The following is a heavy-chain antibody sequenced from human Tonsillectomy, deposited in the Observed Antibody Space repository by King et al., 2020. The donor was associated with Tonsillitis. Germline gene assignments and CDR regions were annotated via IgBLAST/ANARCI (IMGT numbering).Heavy chain of an antibody. D-gene: IGHD3-16*01. Sequence: DVQLVESGVGLVKPGGSLKLACGASGFTFSSYSRNCVRQDPGKGLEWVSSIICSVTYIYYADSVKGRFTISRDNAKNSLYLQMNSLRAEDTAVYYCAREEGEGFDYWGQGTLVAVSS. J-gene: IGHJ4*02. CDR2: IICSVTYI. CDR1: GFTFSSYS. CDR3: AREEGEGFDY. V-gene: IGHV3-21*01.